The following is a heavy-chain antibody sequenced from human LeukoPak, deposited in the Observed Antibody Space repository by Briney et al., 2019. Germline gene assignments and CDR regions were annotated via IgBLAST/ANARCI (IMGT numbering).Heavy chain of an antibody. CDR3: AADRRSHDFWSGYGMDV. Sequence: GTSVKVSCKASGFTFTSSAVQWVRQARGQRLEWIGWIVAGSGNTNYAQKFQERVTITRDMSTSTAYMELSSLRSEDTAVYYCAADRRSHDFWSGYGMDVWGQGTTVTVSS. CDR1: GFTFTSSA. V-gene: IGHV1-58*01. CDR2: IVAGSGNT. D-gene: IGHD3-3*01. J-gene: IGHJ6*02.